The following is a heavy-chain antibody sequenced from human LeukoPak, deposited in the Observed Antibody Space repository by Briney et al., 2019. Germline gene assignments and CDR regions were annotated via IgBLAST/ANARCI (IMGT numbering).Heavy chain of an antibody. CDR3: AKDYFVVRGVQGTFDI. V-gene: IGHV3-23*01. CDR1: GFTFSSYA. D-gene: IGHD3-10*01. J-gene: IGHJ3*02. CDR2: ISGSGGST. Sequence: GGSLRLSCAASGFTFSSYAMSWVRQAPGKGLEWVSAISGSGGSTYYADSVKGRFTISRDNSKNTLYLQMNSLRAEDTAVYYCAKDYFVVRGVQGTFDIWGQGTMVTVSS.